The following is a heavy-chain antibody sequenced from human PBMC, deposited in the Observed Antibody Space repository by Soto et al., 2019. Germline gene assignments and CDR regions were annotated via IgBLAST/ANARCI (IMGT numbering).Heavy chain of an antibody. Sequence: TLSLTCAVHGGSFSGYTLTWIRQSPGKGLEWLGQINAGGSANYNPSLKSRVTISVGTSNNEFFLDLTSVSAADTAVYYCATLPPRIVVVKTEIPTWGQGTLVTVSS. V-gene: IGHV4-34*01. CDR2: INAGGSA. J-gene: IGHJ5*02. CDR1: GGSFSGYT. D-gene: IGHD2-15*01. CDR3: ATLPPRIVVVKTEIPT.